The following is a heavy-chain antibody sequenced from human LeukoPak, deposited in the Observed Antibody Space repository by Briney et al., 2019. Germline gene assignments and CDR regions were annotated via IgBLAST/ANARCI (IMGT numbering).Heavy chain of an antibody. V-gene: IGHV4-4*07. D-gene: IGHD3-10*01. Sequence: SETPSLTCSVSGASISTWYWGWIRQPAGKGLEWIGRIYTSGSANYNPSLKSLVTISMDTSKNQVSLNLSSLTGAATAMYYRARVRGSYFDYWGQGILVTVSS. CDR1: GASISTWY. CDR3: ARVRGSYFDY. J-gene: IGHJ4*02. CDR2: IYTSGSA.